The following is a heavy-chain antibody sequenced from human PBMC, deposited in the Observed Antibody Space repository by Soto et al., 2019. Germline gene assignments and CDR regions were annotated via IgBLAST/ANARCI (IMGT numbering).Heavy chain of an antibody. D-gene: IGHD2-15*01. J-gene: IGHJ6*02. CDR1: GFTFSSYA. Sequence: PGGSLRLSFAASGFTFSSYAMSWVRQAPGKGLEWVSSIIGMGGSTYYADSVKGRFTISRDNSKNTQYLQMNSLRAEDTAVYYCAKDGGYCSGGSCYSPYYYYGMDVWGQGTTVTVSS. V-gene: IGHV3-23*01. CDR3: AKDGGYCSGGSCYSPYYYYGMDV. CDR2: IIGMGGST.